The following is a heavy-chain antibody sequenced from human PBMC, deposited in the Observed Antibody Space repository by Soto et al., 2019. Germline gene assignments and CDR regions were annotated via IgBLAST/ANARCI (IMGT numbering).Heavy chain of an antibody. J-gene: IGHJ4*02. CDR1: GFNFSSYA. V-gene: IGHV3-23*01. Sequence: GGSLRLSCAASGFNFSSYAMHCVRQAPGKGLEWVSAISGRGADSDYAGSVKGRFTISRDNSTNTLCLQMNSLRAEDTDVYYCAGPGYSSQDYWGQGTLVTVSS. CDR2: ISGRGADS. CDR3: AGPGYSSQDY. D-gene: IGHD5-18*01.